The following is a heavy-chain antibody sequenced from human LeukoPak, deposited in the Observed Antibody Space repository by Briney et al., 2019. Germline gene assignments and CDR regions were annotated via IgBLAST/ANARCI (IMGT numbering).Heavy chain of an antibody. CDR2: IDPEDGET. CDR3: VTDHYAEHAFDS. CDR1: GYSFTNYY. J-gene: IGHJ3*01. Sequence: ASVKVSCKASGYSFTNYYIYWVQQAPGKGLEWMGRIDPEDGETIYSEKFQGRITMTADTSTDTAYMELSRMRSEDTAVYFCVTDHYAEHAFDSWGQGTMVTVSS. V-gene: IGHV1-69-2*01. D-gene: IGHD4-17*01.